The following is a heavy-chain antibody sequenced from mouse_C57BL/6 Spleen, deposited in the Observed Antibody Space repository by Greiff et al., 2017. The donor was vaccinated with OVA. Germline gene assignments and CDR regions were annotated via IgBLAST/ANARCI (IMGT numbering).Heavy chain of an antibody. CDR3: ARSFPDY. V-gene: IGHV1-76*01. CDR2: IYPGSGNT. J-gene: IGHJ2*01. Sequence: VQLQQSGAELVRPGASVKLSCKASGYTFTDYYINWVKQRPGQGLEWIARIYPGSGNTYYNEKFKGKATLTAEKSSSTAYMQLSSLTSEDSAVYFCARSFPDYWGQGTTLTVSS. CDR1: GYTFTDYY.